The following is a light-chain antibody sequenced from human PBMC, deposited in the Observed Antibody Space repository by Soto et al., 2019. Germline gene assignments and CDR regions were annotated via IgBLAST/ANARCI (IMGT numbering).Light chain of an antibody. Sequence: EIVLTQSPATLSLSPGERATLSCRASQSVSSYLAWYQQKPGQAPRLLIYDASNRATGIPARFSGSGSGTGFTLTISSLEPEDFALYYCQQYGSSPTYTFGQGTKVDIK. V-gene: IGKV3-11*01. CDR3: QQYGSSPTYT. CDR2: DAS. CDR1: QSVSSY. J-gene: IGKJ2*01.